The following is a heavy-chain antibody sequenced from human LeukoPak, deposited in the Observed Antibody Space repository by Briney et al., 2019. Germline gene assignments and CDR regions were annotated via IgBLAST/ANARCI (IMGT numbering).Heavy chain of an antibody. CDR1: GYSFTSYW. J-gene: IGHJ3*02. V-gene: IGHV5-51*01. Sequence: GESLKISCKGSGYSFTSYWIGCVRQMPGKGLEWMGIIYPGDSDTRYSPSFQGQVTISADKSISTAYLQWSSLKASDTAMYYCARRNSRSYDAFDIWGQGTMVTVSS. CDR2: IYPGDSDT. D-gene: IGHD6-13*01. CDR3: ARRNSRSYDAFDI.